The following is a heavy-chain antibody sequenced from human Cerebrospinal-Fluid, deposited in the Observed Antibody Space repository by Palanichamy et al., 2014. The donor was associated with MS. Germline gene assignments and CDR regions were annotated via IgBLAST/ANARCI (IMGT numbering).Heavy chain of an antibody. V-gene: IGHV4-39*01. Sequence: QLQLQESGPGLVKPSETLSLTCTVSGGSISSGSYYWVWIRQPPGKGLEWIGSLYSSGSTYYNPSLKSRVTIPVDTSKNQFSLNLNSVTAADTAVYYCARSEFSSTVDYWGQGTLVTVSS. D-gene: IGHD2-15*01. CDR1: GGSISSGSYY. J-gene: IGHJ4*02. CDR3: ARSEFSSTVDY. CDR2: LYSSGST.